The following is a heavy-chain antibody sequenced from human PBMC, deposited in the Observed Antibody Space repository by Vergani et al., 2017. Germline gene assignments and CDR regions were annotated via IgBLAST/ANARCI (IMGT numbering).Heavy chain of an antibody. Sequence: QVQLQQWGAGLLKPSETLSLTCAVYGGSFSGYYWSWIRQPPGKGLEWIGEINHSGSTNYNPSLKSRVTISVDTSKNQFSLKLSSVTDADTAGYYCARAKVADYWGQGTLVTVSA. J-gene: IGHJ4*02. CDR3: ARAKVADY. CDR2: INHSGST. D-gene: IGHD2-15*01. V-gene: IGHV4-34*01. CDR1: GGSFSGYY.